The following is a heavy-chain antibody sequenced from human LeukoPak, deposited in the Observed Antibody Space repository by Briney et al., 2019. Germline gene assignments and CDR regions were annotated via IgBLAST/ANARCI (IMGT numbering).Heavy chain of an antibody. Sequence: KSSETLSLTCAVYVGSFSGYYWSWIRQPPGRGLEWIEEINHSGSTNYNSSLKSRVTISVDTSKNQFSLKLSSVTAADTAVYYCARQIAARLSGYYYYYMDVWGKGTTVTVSS. V-gene: IGHV4-34*01. D-gene: IGHD6-6*01. J-gene: IGHJ6*03. CDR3: ARQIAARLSGYYYYYMDV. CDR2: INHSGST. CDR1: VGSFSGYY.